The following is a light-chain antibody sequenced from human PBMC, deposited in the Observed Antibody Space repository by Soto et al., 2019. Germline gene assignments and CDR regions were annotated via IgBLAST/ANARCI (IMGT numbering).Light chain of an antibody. V-gene: IGKV3D-15*01. CDR2: GAS. J-gene: IGKJ1*01. CDR1: QSFSSN. CDR3: QQYNNWPRKT. Sequence: EIVMTQSTATLSGSSGARAALSCRASQSFSSNLAWYQQKPGQAPRLLIYGASTRATGIPARFSGSGSATEFTLTISSLQSEDFAVYYCQQYNNWPRKTFGQGTKVDIK.